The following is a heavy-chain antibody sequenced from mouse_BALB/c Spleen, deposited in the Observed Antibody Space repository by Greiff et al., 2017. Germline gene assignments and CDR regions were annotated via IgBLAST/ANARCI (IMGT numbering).Heavy chain of an antibody. CDR2: ISNGGGST. J-gene: IGHJ4*01. V-gene: IGHV5-12-2*01. Sequence: EVKLMESGGGLVQPGGSLKLSCAASGFTFSSYTMSWVRQTPEKRLEWVAYISNGGGSTYYPDTVKGRFTISRDNAKNTLYLQMSSLKSEDTAMYYCAAPDYAMDYWGQGTSVTVSS. CDR3: AAPDYAMDY. CDR1: GFTFSSYT.